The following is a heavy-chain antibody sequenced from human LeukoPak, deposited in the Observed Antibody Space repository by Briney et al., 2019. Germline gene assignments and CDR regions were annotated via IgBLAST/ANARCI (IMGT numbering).Heavy chain of an antibody. Sequence: SVKVSCKASGGTFSSYAISWVRQAPGQGLEWMGRIIPILGIANYAQKFQGRVTITADKSTSTAYMELSSLRSEDTAVYYCARGLTSSAPKIRGYYGMDVWGQGTTVTVSS. CDR1: GGTFSSYA. J-gene: IGHJ6*02. V-gene: IGHV1-69*04. D-gene: IGHD3-22*01. CDR2: IIPILGIA. CDR3: ARGLTSSAPKIRGYYGMDV.